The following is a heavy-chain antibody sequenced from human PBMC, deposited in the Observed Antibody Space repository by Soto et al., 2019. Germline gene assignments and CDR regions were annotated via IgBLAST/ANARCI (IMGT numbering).Heavy chain of an antibody. V-gene: IGHV4-30-2*01. Sequence: SETLSLTCAVSGGSISSGGYSWSWVRQPPGKGLEWIGETFHSGTTNYNPSLKSRVTISVDKSKNQFSLKLSSVTAADTAVYYCARGRYGSGSSPLLYFDLWGQGTLVTVSS. CDR3: ARGRYGSGSSPLLYFDL. CDR2: TFHSGTT. J-gene: IGHJ4*02. D-gene: IGHD3-10*01. CDR1: GGSISSGGYS.